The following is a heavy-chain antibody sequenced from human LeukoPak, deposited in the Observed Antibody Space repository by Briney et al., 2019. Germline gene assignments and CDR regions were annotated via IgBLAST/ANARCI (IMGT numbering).Heavy chain of an antibody. CDR3: AKDKISIVVVPAARYYYYYMDV. D-gene: IGHD2-2*01. J-gene: IGHJ6*03. CDR1: GFTFSSYA. CDR2: ISYDGSNK. Sequence: GRSLRLSCAASGFTFSSYAMHWVRQAPGKGLEWVAVISYDGSNKYYADSVKGRFTISRDNSKNTLYLQMNSLRAEDTAVYYCAKDKISIVVVPAARYYYYYMDVWGKGTTVTVSS. V-gene: IGHV3-30-3*01.